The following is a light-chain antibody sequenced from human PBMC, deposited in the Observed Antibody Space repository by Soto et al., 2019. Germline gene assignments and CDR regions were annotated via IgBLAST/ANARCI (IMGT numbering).Light chain of an antibody. V-gene: IGKV3-15*01. Sequence: EIVMTQSPATLSVSPGERATLSCRASQSVSSNLAWYQQKPGQAPRLLIYGASPRATVIPARYSGSGSGTEFTLTISSLQSEDFAVYYCQQHNTWPRNTFGTGTKVDIK. CDR3: QQHNTWPRNT. CDR1: QSVSSN. CDR2: GAS. J-gene: IGKJ3*01.